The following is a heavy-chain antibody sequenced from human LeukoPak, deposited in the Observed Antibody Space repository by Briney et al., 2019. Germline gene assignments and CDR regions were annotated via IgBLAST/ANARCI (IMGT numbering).Heavy chain of an antibody. CDR3: TGNYYGSGSYADFDY. V-gene: IGHV3-73*01. CDR1: GFTFSGSA. J-gene: IGHJ4*02. D-gene: IGHD3-10*01. Sequence: GGSLRLSCAASGFTFSGSALPWVRQASGKGLEWVGRIRSTANGYATAYAASVKGRVTISRDDSKNTAYLQMDSLKTEDTAVYYCTGNYYGSGSYADFDYWGQGTLVTVSS. CDR2: IRSTANGYAT.